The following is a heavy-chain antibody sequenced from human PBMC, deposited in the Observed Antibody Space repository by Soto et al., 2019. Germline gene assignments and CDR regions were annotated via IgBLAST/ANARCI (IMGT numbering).Heavy chain of an antibody. CDR3: AKDGDYYDSSGYPTLDAFDI. D-gene: IGHD3-22*01. V-gene: IGHV3-23*01. CDR2: ISGSGGST. CDR1: GFTFSSYA. Sequence: PGGSLRLSCAASGFTFSSYAMSWVRQAPGKGLEWVSAISGSGGSTYYADSVKGRFTISRDNSKNTLYLQMNSLRAEDTAVYYCAKDGDYYDSSGYPTLDAFDIWGQGTMVTVSS. J-gene: IGHJ3*02.